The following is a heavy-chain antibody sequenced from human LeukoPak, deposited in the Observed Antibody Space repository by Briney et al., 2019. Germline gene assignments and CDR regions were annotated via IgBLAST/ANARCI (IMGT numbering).Heavy chain of an antibody. CDR2: ISGNGVLT. J-gene: IGHJ4*02. V-gene: IGHV3-23*01. Sequence: HPGGSLRLSCSASGFTFKSYTMAWVRQAPGKGLEWVARISGNGVLTYYADSVKGRFTVSRDNSKNILHLQLNSLRAEDSALYYCANSQGTIFGVVDYWGQGTLVTVSS. CDR3: ANSQGTIFGVVDY. D-gene: IGHD3-3*01. CDR1: GFTFKSYT.